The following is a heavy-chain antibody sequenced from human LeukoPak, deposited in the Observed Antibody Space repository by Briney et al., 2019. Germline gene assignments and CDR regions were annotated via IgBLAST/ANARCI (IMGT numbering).Heavy chain of an antibody. V-gene: IGHV3-74*01. J-gene: IGHJ5*02. D-gene: IGHD6-13*01. CDR1: GFTFSNYW. CDR2: INSDGSSR. CDR3: ARFKAAAGSGWFDP. Sequence: GGSLRLSCAASGFTFSNYWMHWVRQAPGKGLVWVSRINSDGSSRNYADSVKGRFTISRDNAKNTLYLQMNSLRAEDTAVYYCARFKAAAGSGWFDPWGQGTLVTVSS.